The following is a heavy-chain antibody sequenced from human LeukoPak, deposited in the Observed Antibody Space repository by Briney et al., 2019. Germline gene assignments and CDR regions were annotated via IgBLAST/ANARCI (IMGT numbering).Heavy chain of an antibody. J-gene: IGHJ4*02. CDR1: GGTFSSYA. Sequence: ASVTVSFTASGGTFSSYAISWVRQAPGQGLEWMGRIIPILGIANYAQKFQGRVTITADKSTSTAYMELSSLRSEGTAVYYCARGYYYGSESYLDYWGQGTLVTVSS. D-gene: IGHD3-10*01. CDR3: ARGYYYGSESYLDY. CDR2: IIPILGIA. V-gene: IGHV1-69*04.